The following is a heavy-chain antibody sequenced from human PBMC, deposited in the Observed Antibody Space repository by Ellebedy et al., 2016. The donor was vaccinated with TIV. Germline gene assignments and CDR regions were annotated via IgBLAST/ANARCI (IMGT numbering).Heavy chain of an antibody. Sequence: MPSETLSLTCSVSGSSISSGYYWGWIRQPPGRGLECIGGMSHGGSDYYGPSLTSRVTISVDTSKNQLSLRLSSVTAADTAVYYCARDGAGRWDYWGPGTLVTVSS. V-gene: IGHV4-38-2*02. D-gene: IGHD4-23*01. CDR3: ARDGAGRWDY. CDR2: MSHGGSD. J-gene: IGHJ4*02. CDR1: GSSISSGYY.